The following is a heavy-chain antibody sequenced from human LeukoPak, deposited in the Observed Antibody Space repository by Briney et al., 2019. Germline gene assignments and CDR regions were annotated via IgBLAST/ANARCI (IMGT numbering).Heavy chain of an antibody. CDR3: ARQIGSIVVVITWGFDY. V-gene: IGHV3-7*01. D-gene: IGHD3-22*01. J-gene: IGHJ4*02. CDR2: IKQDGSEK. CDR1: GFTFSSYE. Sequence: GGSLGLSCAASGFTFSSYEMNWVRQAPGKGLEWVAHIKQDGSEKYYVDSVKGRFTISRDNAKNSLYLQMNSLRAEDTAVYYCARQIGSIVVVITWGFDYWGQGTLVTVSS.